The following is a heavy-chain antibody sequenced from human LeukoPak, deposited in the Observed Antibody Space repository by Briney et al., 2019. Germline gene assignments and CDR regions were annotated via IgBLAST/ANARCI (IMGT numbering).Heavy chain of an antibody. J-gene: IGHJ4*02. CDR2: IYPGDSDT. CDR3: ARGLLYDDSSGYPSFDH. Sequence: GESLKISCKGSGYSFTSYWIGWVRQMPGKGLEWMGIIYPGDSDTRYSPSFQGQVTISADKSISTAYLQWSSLKASDTAMYYCARGLLYDDSSGYPSFDHWGQGTLVTVYS. CDR1: GYSFTSYW. D-gene: IGHD3-22*01. V-gene: IGHV5-51*01.